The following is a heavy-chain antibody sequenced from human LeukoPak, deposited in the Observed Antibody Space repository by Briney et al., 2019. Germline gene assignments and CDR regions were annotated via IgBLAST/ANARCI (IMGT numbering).Heavy chain of an antibody. CDR2: ISLAGQT. V-gene: IGHV4-4*02. CDR3: ARHRFGGSGYFDY. CDR1: GGSISGTNW. D-gene: IGHD3-16*01. Sequence: PSETLSLTCGVSGGSISGTNWWSWVRQPPGQGLEWIGEISLAGQTNYNPSLKSRVTISVDTSKNQFSLKVSSVTAADTAVYYCARHRFGGSGYFDYWGQGTLVTVSS. J-gene: IGHJ4*02.